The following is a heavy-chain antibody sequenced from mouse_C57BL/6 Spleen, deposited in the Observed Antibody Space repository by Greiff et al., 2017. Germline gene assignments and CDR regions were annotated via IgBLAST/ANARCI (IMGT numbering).Heavy chain of an antibody. V-gene: IGHV1-4*01. J-gene: IGHJ3*01. CDR2: ITPSSGYT. Sequence: QVQLQQSGAELARPGASVKMSCKASGYTFTSYTMRWVNQRPGQGLEWIGYITPSSGYTKYNQKFKDKATLTADKSSSTAYMQLSSLTSEASAVYYCARSRDFPFAYWGQGTLVTVSA. CDR3: ARSRDFPFAY. CDR1: GYTFTSYT.